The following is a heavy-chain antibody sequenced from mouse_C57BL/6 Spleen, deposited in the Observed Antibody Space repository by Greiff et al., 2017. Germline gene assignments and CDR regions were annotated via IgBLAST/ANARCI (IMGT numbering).Heavy chain of an antibody. CDR1: GFTFSSYA. V-gene: IGHV5-4*01. D-gene: IGHD1-1*01. CDR2: ISDGGSYT. Sequence: EVKLMESGGGLVKPGGSLKLSCAASGFTFSSYAMSWVRQTPEKRLEWVATISDGGSYTYYPDNVKGRFTISRDNAKNTLYLQMSHLKSEDTAMYYCARDLITTVVGGHFDVWGTGTTVTVSS. CDR3: ARDLITTVVGGHFDV. J-gene: IGHJ1*03.